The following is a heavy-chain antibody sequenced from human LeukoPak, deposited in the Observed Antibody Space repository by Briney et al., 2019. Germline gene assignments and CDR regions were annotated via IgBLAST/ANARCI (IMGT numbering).Heavy chain of an antibody. J-gene: IGHJ6*02. Sequence: SGTLSLNYNVCGGYISRSYWILFGQPARLALPWFGRLYCRRGTNYNPSLKSRVTMSVDTSKNQFSLKLSSVTAADTAVYYCARSTTVGNRFGLKDYYYYGMDVWGQGTTVTVSS. CDR2: LYCRRGT. CDR1: GGYISRSY. V-gene: IGHV4-4*07. CDR3: ARSTTVGNRFGLKDYYYYGMDV. D-gene: IGHD4-17*01.